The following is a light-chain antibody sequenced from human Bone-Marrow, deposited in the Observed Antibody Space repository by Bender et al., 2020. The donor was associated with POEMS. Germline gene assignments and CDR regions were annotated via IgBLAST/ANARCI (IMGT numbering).Light chain of an antibody. Sequence: QSALTQRTSVSGSPGQSITISCTGTSSDVGAYDYVSWYQQYPGKAPKLIIHDVTNRPSGVSSRFSGSKSGNTASLTISGLRPEDEADYYCASYTGSAFVFGGGTELIVL. CDR3: ASYTGSAFV. CDR1: SSDVGAYDY. J-gene: IGLJ2*01. V-gene: IGLV2-14*03. CDR2: DVT.